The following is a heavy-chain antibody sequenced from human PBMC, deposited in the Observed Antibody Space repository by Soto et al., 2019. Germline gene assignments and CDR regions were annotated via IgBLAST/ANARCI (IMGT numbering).Heavy chain of an antibody. CDR1: GFNFNVFA. V-gene: IGHV3-23*01. Sequence: HPGGSLRLSCAASGFNFNVFAMTWVRQAPGKGLEWVSSIGGGDDHYADSVKGRFTISRDNSKDTVFLQMTSLRVEDTAIYYCAKDRQDHNSVWDPFDIWGQGTVVTVSS. J-gene: IGHJ3*02. CDR3: AKDRQDHNSVWDPFDI. CDR2: IGGGDD. D-gene: IGHD1-20*01.